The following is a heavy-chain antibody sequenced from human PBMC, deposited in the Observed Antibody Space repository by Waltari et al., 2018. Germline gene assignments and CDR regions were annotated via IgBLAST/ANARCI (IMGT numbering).Heavy chain of an antibody. Sequence: EVQLVQSGAEVKKPGATVKISCKASGYTFTDYYMHWVQQAPGKGLEWMGRVDPEDGETIYAEKFQGRVTIPADTSTDTAYMELSSLRSEDTAVYYCATDSTGWLGQLSRFWGQGTLVTVSS. CDR3: ATDSTGWLGQLSRF. D-gene: IGHD3-22*01. J-gene: IGHJ4*02. CDR1: GYTFTDYY. CDR2: VDPEDGET. V-gene: IGHV1-69-2*01.